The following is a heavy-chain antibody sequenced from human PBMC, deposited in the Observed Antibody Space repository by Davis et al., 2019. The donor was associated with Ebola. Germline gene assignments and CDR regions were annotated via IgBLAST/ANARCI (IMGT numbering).Heavy chain of an antibody. CDR3: ARSKAVYDAFDV. J-gene: IGHJ3*01. CDR2: INTDTGKP. Sequence: AASVKVSCKASGYAFRNYAINWVRQAPGQGLEWMGWINTDTGKPTYAQGFTGRFVFSLDTSESTTNLQVSTLKAEDTAVYYCARSKAVYDAFDVRGQGTTVTVSS. V-gene: IGHV7-4-1*02. CDR1: GYAFRNYA. D-gene: IGHD2-8*01.